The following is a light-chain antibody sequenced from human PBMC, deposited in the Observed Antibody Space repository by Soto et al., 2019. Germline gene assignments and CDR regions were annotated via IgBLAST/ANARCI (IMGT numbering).Light chain of an antibody. CDR1: SSDVGGYKY. CDR3: SSYTSSSLYV. Sequence: QPVLTQPASVSGSPGQSITISCTGTSSDVGGYKYVSWYQQHPGKAPKLMIYDVSNRPSGVSNRFSGSKSGNTASLTISGLQAEDEADYYCSSYTSSSLYVFGTGTQLTVL. J-gene: IGLJ1*01. CDR2: DVS. V-gene: IGLV2-14*01.